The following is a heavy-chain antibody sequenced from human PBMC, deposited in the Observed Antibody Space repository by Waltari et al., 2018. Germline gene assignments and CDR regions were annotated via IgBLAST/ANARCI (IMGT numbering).Heavy chain of an antibody. V-gene: IGHV3-21*01. CDR1: GFPFSRYS. CDR2: ISSSSSYI. Sequence: EVQLVESGGGLVKPGGSLRLSCAASGFPFSRYSMNWVRQAPGKGLEWVSSISSSSSYIYYADSVKGRFTISRDNAKNSLYLQMNSLRAEDTAVYYCARITMIVVANGDYYFDYWGQGTLVTVSS. D-gene: IGHD3-22*01. J-gene: IGHJ4*02. CDR3: ARITMIVVANGDYYFDY.